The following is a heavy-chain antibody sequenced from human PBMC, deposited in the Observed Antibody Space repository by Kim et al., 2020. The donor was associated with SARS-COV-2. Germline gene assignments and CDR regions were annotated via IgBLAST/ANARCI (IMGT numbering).Heavy chain of an antibody. D-gene: IGHD1-7*01. J-gene: IGHJ2*01. V-gene: IGHV3-53*01. CDR2: IYSGGST. CDR3: ARDGDWNYGNLYFYL. Sequence: GGSLRLSCAASGFTVSSNYMSWVRQAPGKGLEWVSVIYSGGSTYYADSVKCRFTISRDNSKNTQYLQMNSLRAEDTAVYYCARDGDWNYGNLYFYLWGRGTLVTVSS. CDR1: GFTVSSNY.